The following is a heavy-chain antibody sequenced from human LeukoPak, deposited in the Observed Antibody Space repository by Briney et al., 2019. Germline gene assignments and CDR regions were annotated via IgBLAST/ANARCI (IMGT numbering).Heavy chain of an antibody. Sequence: SETLSLTCTVSGGSISSYYWSWIRQPLGKGLDWIGYIYYIGSTNYNPSLKSRVTMSVDTSKNQFSLKLSSVTAADTAVYYCARGGFAYYYDSSGYYYFDYWGQGTLVTASS. D-gene: IGHD3-22*01. V-gene: IGHV4-59*13. J-gene: IGHJ4*02. CDR2: IYYIGST. CDR1: GGSISSYY. CDR3: ARGGFAYYYDSSGYYYFDY.